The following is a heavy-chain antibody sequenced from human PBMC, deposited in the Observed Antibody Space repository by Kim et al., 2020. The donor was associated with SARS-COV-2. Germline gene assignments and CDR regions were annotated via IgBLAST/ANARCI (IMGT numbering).Heavy chain of an antibody. CDR3: ARDLTIHDILTGYYPYYGMDA. CDR2: IYSGGST. D-gene: IGHD3-9*01. J-gene: IGHJ6*02. V-gene: IGHV3-53*01. Sequence: GGSLRLSCAASGFTVSSNYMSWVRQAPGKGLEWVSVIYSGGSTYYADSVKGRFTISRDNSKNTLYLQMNSMRAEDTAVYYCARDLTIHDILTGYYPYYGMDAWGPGTTVTVSS. CDR1: GFTVSSNY.